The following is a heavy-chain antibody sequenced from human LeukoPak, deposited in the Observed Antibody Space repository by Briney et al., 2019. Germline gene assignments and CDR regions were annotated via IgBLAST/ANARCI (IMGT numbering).Heavy chain of an antibody. CDR2: ISGSGDST. CDR3: AKDWRADY. Sequence: QPGGSLRLSCAASGFTFGNYPMTWVRQAPGKGLEWVSAISGSGDSTKYADSVKGRFTISRDNSKNTLYLRMNSLRAEDTAVYYCAKDWRADYWGQGTLVTVSS. J-gene: IGHJ4*02. CDR1: GFTFGNYP. V-gene: IGHV3-23*01.